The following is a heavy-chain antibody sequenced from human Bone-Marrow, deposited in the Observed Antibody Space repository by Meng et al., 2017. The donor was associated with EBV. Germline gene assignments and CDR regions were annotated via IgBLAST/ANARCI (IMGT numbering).Heavy chain of an antibody. CDR3: AKGRPGSYSAFDS. V-gene: IGHV3-23*04. Sequence: VQLVESGGGVVQPGRSLRLSCAASGFTFSNYGLHWVRQAPGKGLEWVSAISGSGGSTYYADSVKGRFTISRDNSKNTLYLQMNSLRAEDTAVYYCAKGRPGSYSAFDSWGQGTLVNVSS. J-gene: IGHJ4*02. CDR2: ISGSGGST. CDR1: GFTFSNYG. D-gene: IGHD3-10*01.